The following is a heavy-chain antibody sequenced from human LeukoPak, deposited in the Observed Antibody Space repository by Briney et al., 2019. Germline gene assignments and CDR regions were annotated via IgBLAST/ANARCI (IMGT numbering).Heavy chain of an antibody. J-gene: IGHJ4*02. CDR3: ASQQLERFSGSLDY. Sequence: SETLSLTCTVSGGSITSSSQYWAWIRQAPGKGLGWIGYIYYSGSPNYNPSLKSRVTISVDTSKNQFSLKLSSVTAADTAVYYCASQQLERFSGSLDYWGQGTLVTVSS. CDR1: GGSITSSSQY. D-gene: IGHD3-22*01. V-gene: IGHV4-61*05. CDR2: IYYSGSP.